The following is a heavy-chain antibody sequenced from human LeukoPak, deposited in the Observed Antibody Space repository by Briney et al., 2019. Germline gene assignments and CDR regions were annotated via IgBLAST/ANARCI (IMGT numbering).Heavy chain of an antibody. Sequence: GGTLRLSCAASGFTFSSYGMSWVRQAPGKGLEWVSAISGSGGSTYYADSVKGRFTISRDNSKNTLCLQMNSLRAEDTAVYYCAKEVGYSYGTFDYWGQGTLVTVSS. CDR2: ISGSGGST. J-gene: IGHJ4*02. D-gene: IGHD5-18*01. V-gene: IGHV3-23*01. CDR3: AKEVGYSYGTFDY. CDR1: GFTFSSYG.